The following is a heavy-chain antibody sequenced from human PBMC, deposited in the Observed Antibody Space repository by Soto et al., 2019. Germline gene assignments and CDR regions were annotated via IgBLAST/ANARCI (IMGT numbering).Heavy chain of an antibody. D-gene: IGHD4-17*01. CDR1: GGPISSSSYY. J-gene: IGHJ3*02. CDR2: IYYSGST. CDR3: AIRCLTVTTFSFHM. Sequence: QLQLQESGPGLVKPSETLSLTCTVPGGPISSSSYYWGWTRKPPGKGLEWIGTIYYSGSTYYNPSLKSRVTISADTSKNQFPLKLSIGTAADTDLYYCAIRCLTVTTFSFHMWGQGRMVTVSS. V-gene: IGHV4-39*01.